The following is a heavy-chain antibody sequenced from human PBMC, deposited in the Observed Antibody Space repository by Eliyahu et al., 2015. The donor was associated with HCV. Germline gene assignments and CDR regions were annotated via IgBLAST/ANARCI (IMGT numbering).Heavy chain of an antibody. CDR1: GYTFTSYA. D-gene: IGHD2-2*01. Sequence: QVQLVQSGAEVKKPGASVKVSCKASGYTFTSYAMHWVRQAPGQRLEWMGWINAGNGNTKYSQKFQGRVTITRDTSASTAYMELSSLRSEDTAVYYCARDVDCSSTSCRQGYYYYYGMDVWGQGTTVTVSS. CDR2: INAGNGNT. V-gene: IGHV1-3*01. CDR3: ARDVDCSSTSCRQGYYYYYGMDV. J-gene: IGHJ6*02.